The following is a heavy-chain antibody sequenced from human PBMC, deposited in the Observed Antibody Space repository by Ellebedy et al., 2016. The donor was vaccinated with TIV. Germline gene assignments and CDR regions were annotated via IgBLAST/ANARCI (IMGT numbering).Heavy chain of an antibody. Sequence: MPSETLSLTCTVSGGSISSGDYYWSWIRQPPGKGLEWIGYIYYSGSTYYNPSLKSRVTISVDTSKNQFSLKLSSVTAADTAVYYCARVYSSSYDYYYYGMDAWGQGTTVTVSS. CDR2: IYYSGST. V-gene: IGHV4-30-4*01. CDR3: ARVYSSSYDYYYYGMDA. J-gene: IGHJ6*02. D-gene: IGHD6-6*01. CDR1: GGSISSGDYY.